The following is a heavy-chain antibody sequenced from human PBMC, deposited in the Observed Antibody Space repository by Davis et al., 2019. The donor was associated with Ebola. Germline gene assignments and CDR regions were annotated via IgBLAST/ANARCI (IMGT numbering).Heavy chain of an antibody. CDR2: IIPIFCTA. Sequence: AASVQVSCQASGGTFSSYAISWVRQAPGQGLEWMGGIIPIFCTANYAQKFQGRVTITADESTSTAYMELSSLRSEDTAVYYCARAPSNYDILTGYYVPNWFDPWGQGTLVTVSS. D-gene: IGHD3-9*01. CDR3: ARAPSNYDILTGYYVPNWFDP. V-gene: IGHV1-69*13. J-gene: IGHJ5*02. CDR1: GGTFSSYA.